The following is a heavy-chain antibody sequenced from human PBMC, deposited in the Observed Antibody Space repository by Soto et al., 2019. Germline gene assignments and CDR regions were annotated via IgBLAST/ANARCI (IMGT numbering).Heavy chain of an antibody. D-gene: IGHD2-2*01. CDR3: ARLSTRDAFDI. CDR1: GITFSSYS. J-gene: IGHJ3*02. CDR2: ISSSSSYI. Sequence: GGSLRLSCAASGITFSSYSMNWVRQAPGKGLEWVSSISSSSSYIYYADSVKGRFTISRDNAKNSLYLQMNSLRAEDTAVYYCARLSTRDAFDIWGQGTMVTVSS. V-gene: IGHV3-21*01.